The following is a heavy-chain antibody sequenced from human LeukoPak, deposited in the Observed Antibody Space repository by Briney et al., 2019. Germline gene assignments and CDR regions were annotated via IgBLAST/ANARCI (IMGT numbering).Heavy chain of an antibody. CDR1: GFTFSSYA. Sequence: PGGSLRLSCAASGFTFSSYAMSWVRQASGKGLEWVSAISASGGTTYYADSVKGRFTISRDNSKDTLYLQMNSLRAEDTAVYYCAKATCSSTSCYRSFEYWGQGTLVTVSS. V-gene: IGHV3-23*01. J-gene: IGHJ4*02. CDR3: AKATCSSTSCYRSFEY. CDR2: ISASGGTT. D-gene: IGHD2-2*01.